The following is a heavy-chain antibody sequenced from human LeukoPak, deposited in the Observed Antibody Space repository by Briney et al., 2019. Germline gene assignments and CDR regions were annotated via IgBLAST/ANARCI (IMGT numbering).Heavy chain of an antibody. CDR3: ARDRAMAKYYFDY. D-gene: IGHD5-18*01. V-gene: IGHV3-30-3*01. CDR1: GFTFSSYA. CDR2: ISYDGSNK. Sequence: GGSLRLSCAASGFTFSSYAMHWVRQAPGKGLEWVAVISYDGSNKYYADSVKGRFTISRDNSKNTLYLQMNSLRAEDTAVYYWARDRAMAKYYFDYWGQGTLVTVSS. J-gene: IGHJ4*02.